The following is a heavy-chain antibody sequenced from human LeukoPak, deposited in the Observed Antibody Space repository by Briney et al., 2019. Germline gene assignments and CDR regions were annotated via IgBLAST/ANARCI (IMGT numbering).Heavy chain of an antibody. V-gene: IGHV4-59*01. D-gene: IGHD1-1*01. J-gene: IGHJ3*02. CDR2: ISNGGST. CDR3: VRLQPNTGEWAFDI. CDR1: GASISSYY. Sequence: PSETLSLTCTVSGASISSYYWSWIRQPPGKGLEWIGYISNGGSTNYNPSLKSRVTISVDTSKNQLSLKLSSVTAADTAVYHCVRLQPNTGEWAFDIWGQGTMVSVSS.